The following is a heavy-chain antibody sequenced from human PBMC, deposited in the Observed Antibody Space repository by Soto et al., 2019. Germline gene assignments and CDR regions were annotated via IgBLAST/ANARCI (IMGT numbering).Heavy chain of an antibody. CDR2: ISSSSSYI. J-gene: IGHJ3*02. V-gene: IGHV3-21*01. CDR3: QYSGYDSRAFDI. CDR1: GFTFSSYS. Sequence: GGSLRLSCAASGFTFSSYSMNWVRQAPGKGLEWVSSISSSSSYIYYADSVKGRFTISRDNAKNSLYLQMNSLRAEDTAVYYCQYSGYDSRAFDIWGQGTMVTVSS. D-gene: IGHD5-12*01.